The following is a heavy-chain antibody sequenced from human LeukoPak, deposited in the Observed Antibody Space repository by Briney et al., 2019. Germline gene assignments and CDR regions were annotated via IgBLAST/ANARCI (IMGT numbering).Heavy chain of an antibody. J-gene: IGHJ5*02. D-gene: IGHD3-10*01. Sequence: SETLSLTCTVSGGSISSYYWTWIRQPPGKGLEWIGYIYYSGSTNYNPSLKSRVTILVDTSNNQFSLKLSSVTAADTAVYYCARGPPGGQFDPWGQGTLVTVSS. CDR2: IYYSGST. V-gene: IGHV4-59*01. CDR3: ARGPPGGQFDP. CDR1: GGSISSYY.